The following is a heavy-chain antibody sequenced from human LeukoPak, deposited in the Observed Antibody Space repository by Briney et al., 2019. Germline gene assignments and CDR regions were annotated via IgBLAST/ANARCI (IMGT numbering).Heavy chain of an antibody. D-gene: IGHD3-22*01. V-gene: IGHV4-34*01. CDR2: INHSGST. J-gene: IGHJ4*02. CDR1: GGSFSGYY. Sequence: SETLSLTCAVYGGSFSGYYWSWIRQPPGKGLEWIGEINHSGSTYHNPSLKSRVTISVDTSKNQFSLKLGSVTAADMAVYYCARHGDSSGYYSNFDYWGQGTLVTVSS. CDR3: ARHGDSSGYYSNFDY.